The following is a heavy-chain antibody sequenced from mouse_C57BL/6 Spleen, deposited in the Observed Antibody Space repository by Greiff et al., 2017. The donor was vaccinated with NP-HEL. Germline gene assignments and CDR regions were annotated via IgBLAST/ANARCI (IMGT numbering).Heavy chain of an antibody. CDR3: ARGTTVPDYYAMDY. CDR1: GFSLTSYG. D-gene: IGHD1-1*01. J-gene: IGHJ4*01. Sequence: VKLMESGPGLVQPSQSLSITCTVSGFSLTSYGVHWVRQSPGKGLEWLGVIWSGGSTDYNAAFISRLSISKYNSKSQVFFKMNSLQADDTAIYYCARGTTVPDYYAMDYWGQGTSVTVSS. V-gene: IGHV2-2*01. CDR2: IWSGGST.